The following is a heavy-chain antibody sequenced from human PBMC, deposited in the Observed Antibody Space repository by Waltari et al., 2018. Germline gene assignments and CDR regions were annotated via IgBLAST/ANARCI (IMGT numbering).Heavy chain of an antibody. J-gene: IGHJ4*02. CDR1: GFTFSSYS. V-gene: IGHV3-21*01. D-gene: IGHD6-19*01. CDR3: ARDGVAVAGSSVY. Sequence: EVQLVESGGGLVKPGGSLRLSCAASGFTFSSYSMNWVRQAPGKGLEWVSSISSSSRYIYYADSVKGRFTISRDNAKNSLYLQMNSLRAEDTAVYYCARDGVAVAGSSVYWGQGTLVIVSS. CDR2: ISSSSRYI.